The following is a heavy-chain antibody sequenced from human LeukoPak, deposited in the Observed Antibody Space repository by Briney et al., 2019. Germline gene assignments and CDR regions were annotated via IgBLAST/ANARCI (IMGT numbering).Heavy chain of an antibody. CDR1: GFTFSSYS. D-gene: IGHD2-2*01. Sequence: GGSLRLSCAASGFTFSSYSMNWVRQAPGKGLEWVSSISSSSSYIYYADSVKGQFTISRDNAKNSLYLQMNSLRAEDTAVYYCARAHSDIVVVPAGYWGQGTLVTVSS. V-gene: IGHV3-21*01. J-gene: IGHJ4*02. CDR3: ARAHSDIVVVPAGY. CDR2: ISSSSSYI.